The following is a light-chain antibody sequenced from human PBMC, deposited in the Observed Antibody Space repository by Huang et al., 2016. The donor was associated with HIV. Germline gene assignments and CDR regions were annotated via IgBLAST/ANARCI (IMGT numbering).Light chain of an antibody. J-gene: IGKJ3*01. V-gene: IGKV3-20*01. Sequence: EIVLTQSPGTLSLSPGERATLSCRASQSVSSSYLAWYQQKPGQAPRRLIYGASSRATGIPDRFSGSGSGTDFTLTISRLEPEDFAVYYCQQYGSSPQGFTFGPGTKVDIK. CDR1: QSVSSSY. CDR3: QQYGSSPQGFT. CDR2: GAS.